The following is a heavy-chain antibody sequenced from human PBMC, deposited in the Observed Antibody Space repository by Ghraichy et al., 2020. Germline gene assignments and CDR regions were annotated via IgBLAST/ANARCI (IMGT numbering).Heavy chain of an antibody. CDR3: ARDGDCSGGSCSFQPSSYKYYYGMDV. J-gene: IGHJ6*02. V-gene: IGHV3-48*02. Sequence: GGSLRLSCAASGFTFSSYSMNWVRQAPGKGLEWVSYISSSSSTIYYADSVKGRFTISRDNAKNSLYLQMNSLRDEDTAVYYCARDGDCSGGSCSFQPSSYKYYYGMDVWGQGTTVTVSS. CDR2: ISSSSSTI. CDR1: GFTFSSYS. D-gene: IGHD2-15*01.